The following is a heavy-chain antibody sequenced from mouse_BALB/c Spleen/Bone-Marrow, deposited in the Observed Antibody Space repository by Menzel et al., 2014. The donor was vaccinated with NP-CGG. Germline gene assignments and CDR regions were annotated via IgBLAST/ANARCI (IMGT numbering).Heavy chain of an antibody. CDR3: ARNSDYGSGYFDV. J-gene: IGHJ1*01. V-gene: IGHV2-4*02. Sequence: LTSYGVHWVRQPPGKGLEWLGVIWSGGSTDYNAAFISRLSISKDNSKSQVFFKMNSLQADDTAIYYCARNSDYGSGYFDVWGAGTTVTVSS. CDR1: LTSYG. D-gene: IGHD1-2*01. CDR2: IWSGGST.